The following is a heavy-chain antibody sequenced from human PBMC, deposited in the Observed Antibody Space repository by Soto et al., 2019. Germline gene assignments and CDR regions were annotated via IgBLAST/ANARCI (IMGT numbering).Heavy chain of an antibody. CDR3: ARDGQVWLGAFDI. D-gene: IGHD5-18*01. CDR1: GGSISSYY. V-gene: IGHV4-59*01. Sequence: PSETLSLTCTVSGGSISSYYWSWIRQPPGKGLEWIGYIYYSGSTNYNPSLKSRVTISVDTSKNQFSLKLSSVTAADTAVYYCARDGQVWLGAFDIWGQGTMVTVSS. CDR2: IYYSGST. J-gene: IGHJ3*02.